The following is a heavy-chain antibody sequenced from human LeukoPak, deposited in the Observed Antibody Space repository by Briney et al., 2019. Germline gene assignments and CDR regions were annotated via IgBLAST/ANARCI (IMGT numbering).Heavy chain of an antibody. J-gene: IGHJ6*03. V-gene: IGHV4-4*07. D-gene: IGHD2-2*01. Sequence: SETLSLTCTVSGGSISSYDWSWIRQPAGKGLEWIGRTYTSGSTNYNPSLKSRVTMSVDMSKNQFSLKLSSMIAADTAVYYCARDSGVVVPAAARDYYYYMDVWGKGTTVTISS. CDR3: ARDSGVVVPAAARDYYYYMDV. CDR1: GGSISSYD. CDR2: TYTSGST.